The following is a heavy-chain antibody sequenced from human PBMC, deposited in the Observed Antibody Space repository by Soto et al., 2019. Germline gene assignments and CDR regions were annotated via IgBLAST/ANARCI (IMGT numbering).Heavy chain of an antibody. CDR2: ISAYNGNT. D-gene: IGHD6-19*01. CDR1: AYTFTNYD. J-gene: IGHJ4*02. CDR3: ARTYTSGRYSFDY. Sequence: QVQLVQSGAEVKKPGASVKVSCKTSAYTFTNYDISWVRQAPGQGLEWMGWISAYNGNTNYGQKFQGRVTMTTDTSTSNTYMELTSLRSDDTAVYYCARTYTSGRYSFDYWGQGTLVTVSS. V-gene: IGHV1-18*01.